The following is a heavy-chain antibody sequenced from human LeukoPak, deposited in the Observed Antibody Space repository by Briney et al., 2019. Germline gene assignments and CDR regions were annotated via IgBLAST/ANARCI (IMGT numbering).Heavy chain of an antibody. CDR1: GFTFSSYA. CDR3: ARDSSYTPSNTAMVN. J-gene: IGHJ4*02. CDR2: ISYDGSNK. V-gene: IGHV3-30*04. Sequence: PGRSLRLSCAASGFTFSSYAMHWVRQAPGKGLEWVAVISYDGSNKYYADSVKGRFTISRDNSKNTLYLQMNSLRAEDTAVYYCARDSSYTPSNTAMVNWGQGTLVTVSS. D-gene: IGHD5-18*01.